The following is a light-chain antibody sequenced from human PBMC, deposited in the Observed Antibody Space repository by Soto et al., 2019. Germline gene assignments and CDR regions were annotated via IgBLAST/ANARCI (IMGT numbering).Light chain of an antibody. J-gene: IGLJ2*01. V-gene: IGLV2-23*02. CDR2: EVN. Sequence: QTVLTQPASVSGSPGQSITISCTGTSGDIGTYNLVSWYQQHPGRAPKLFIFEVNKRPSGVSNRFSGSKSGNSASLAISGLQADDEADYHCCSYAGRSTVICGGGTKVTVL. CDR3: CSYAGRSTVI. CDR1: SGDIGTYNL.